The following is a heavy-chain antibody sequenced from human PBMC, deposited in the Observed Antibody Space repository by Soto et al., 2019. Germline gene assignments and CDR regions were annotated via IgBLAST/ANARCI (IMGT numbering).Heavy chain of an antibody. V-gene: IGHV4-59*08. Sequence: SETLSLTCTVSGGSISSYYWSWIRQPPGKGLEWIGYIYYSGSTNYNPSLKSRVTISVDTSKNQFSLKLSSVTAADTAVYYCARASTVTTRGSRNNWFAPWGQGTLVTVS. CDR2: IYYSGST. D-gene: IGHD4-17*01. CDR1: GGSISSYY. CDR3: ARASTVTTRGSRNNWFAP. J-gene: IGHJ5*02.